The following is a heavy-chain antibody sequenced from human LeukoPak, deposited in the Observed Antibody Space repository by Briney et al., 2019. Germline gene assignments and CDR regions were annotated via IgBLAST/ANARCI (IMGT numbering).Heavy chain of an antibody. J-gene: IGHJ4*02. CDR1: GGSISSNY. D-gene: IGHD3-10*01. CDR3: ASSPESSGSYH. CDR2: IYTSGST. V-gene: IGHV4-4*07. Sequence: SETLSLTCTVSGGSISSNYWSWIRQPAGKGLEWIGRIYTSGSTNYNPSLKSRVTMSVDTSKNQFSLKLSSVTAADTAVYYCASSPESSGSYHWGQGTLVTVSS.